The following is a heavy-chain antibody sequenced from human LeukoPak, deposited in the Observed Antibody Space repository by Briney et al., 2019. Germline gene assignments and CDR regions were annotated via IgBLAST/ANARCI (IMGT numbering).Heavy chain of an antibody. D-gene: IGHD3-22*01. J-gene: IGHJ4*02. CDR2: ISYDGTNK. CDR3: AKERQDYYDSSGYFDFDY. CDR1: GFTFSNYG. Sequence: GGSLRLSCAVSGFTFSNYGMHWVRQAPGKGLEWVAIISYDGTNKYYADSVKGRFTISRDNSKNTLYPQMNSLRTEDTAVYYCAKERQDYYDSSGYFDFDYWGQGTLVTVSS. V-gene: IGHV3-30*18.